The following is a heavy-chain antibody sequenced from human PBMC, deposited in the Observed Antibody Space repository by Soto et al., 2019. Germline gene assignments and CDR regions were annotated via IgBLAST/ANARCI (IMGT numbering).Heavy chain of an antibody. CDR2: INHSGST. V-gene: IGHV4-34*01. Sequence: SETLSLTCAVYGGSFSGYYWSWIRQPPGKGLEWIGEINHSGSTNYNPSLKSRVTISVDTSKNQFSLKLSSVTAADTAVYYCASGRRRRHQQLVSTDRLEFDYWGQGTLVTVSS. J-gene: IGHJ4*02. D-gene: IGHD6-13*01. CDR1: GGSFSGYY. CDR3: ASGRRRRHQQLVSTDRLEFDY.